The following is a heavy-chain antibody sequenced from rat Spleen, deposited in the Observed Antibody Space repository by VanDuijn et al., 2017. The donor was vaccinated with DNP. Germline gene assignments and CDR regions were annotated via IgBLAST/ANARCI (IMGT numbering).Heavy chain of an antibody. Sequence: EVQLVESGGGLVQPGRSLKLSCAASGFTFSDYAMAWVRQAPKKGLEWVATISYDGSRTYYRDSVRGRFTISRDDAKSTLYLQMDSLRSEDTATYYCAREQHYYFDYWGQGVMVTVSS. CDR2: ISYDGSRT. CDR1: GFTFSDYA. J-gene: IGHJ2*01. V-gene: IGHV5-17*01. CDR3: AREQHYYFDY. D-gene: IGHD1-10*01.